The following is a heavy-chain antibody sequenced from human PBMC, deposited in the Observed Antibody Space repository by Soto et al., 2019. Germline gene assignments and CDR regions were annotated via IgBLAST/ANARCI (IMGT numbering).Heavy chain of an antibody. D-gene: IGHD2-15*01. V-gene: IGHV3-23*01. Sequence: EVQLLESGGGLVQPGGSLRLSCAASGFTFSSYAMSWVRQAPGKGLEWVSAISGSGGSTYYADSVKGRFIISRDNSKNTLYLQMNSLRAEDTAVYYCAKETFLGYCSGGSCYFDYWGQGTLVTVSS. CDR2: ISGSGGST. CDR1: GFTFSSYA. CDR3: AKETFLGYCSGGSCYFDY. J-gene: IGHJ4*02.